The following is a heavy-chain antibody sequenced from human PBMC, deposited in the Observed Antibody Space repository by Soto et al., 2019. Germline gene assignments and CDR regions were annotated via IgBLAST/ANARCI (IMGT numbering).Heavy chain of an antibody. CDR1: RYTFTSYV. CDR2: ISAYNGNT. V-gene: IGHV1-18*01. J-gene: IGHJ3*02. D-gene: IGHD3-3*02. Sequence: ASVKVSSKASRYTFTSYVISWVRQAPGQGLEWMGWISAYNGNTNYAQKLQGRVTMTTDTSTSTAYMELRSLRSDDTAVYYCARDPPSFLEWLADAFDNWGQGTMVTVSS. CDR3: ARDPPSFLEWLADAFDN.